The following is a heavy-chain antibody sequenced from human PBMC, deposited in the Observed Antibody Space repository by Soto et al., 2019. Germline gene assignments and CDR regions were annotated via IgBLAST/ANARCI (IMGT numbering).Heavy chain of an antibody. CDR3: TKDQKWFDP. J-gene: IGHJ5*02. CDR1: VFTFSTSA. Sequence: GGSLRLSCSASVFTFSTSAMTWVRQAPGKGLGWVSTISTSGGSTYYTDSVKGRFTISRDNSQDTLYLQMNSLRAEDTAIYYCTKDQKWFDPWGQGTLVTVSS. V-gene: IGHV3-23*01. CDR2: ISTSGGST.